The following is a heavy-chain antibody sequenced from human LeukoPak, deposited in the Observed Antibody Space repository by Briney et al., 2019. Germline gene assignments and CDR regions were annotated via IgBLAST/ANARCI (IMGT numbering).Heavy chain of an antibody. J-gene: IGHJ4*02. CDR3: AREQWLTRWLGYLDSS. D-gene: IGHD6-19*01. V-gene: IGHV6-1*01. CDR1: GDSVSSNSAA. Sequence: SQTLSLTCAISGDSVSSNSAAWNWIRQSPSRGLEWLGRTYYRSKWYNDYAVSVKSRITINPDTSKNQFSLQLNSVTPEDTAVYYCAREQWLTRWLGYLDSSWGQGTLVTVSS. CDR2: TYYRSKWYN.